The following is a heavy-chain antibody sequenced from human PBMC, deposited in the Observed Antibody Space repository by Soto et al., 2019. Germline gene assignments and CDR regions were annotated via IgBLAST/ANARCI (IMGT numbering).Heavy chain of an antibody. CDR1: GFTFSGGYW. Sequence: EVLVVESGGGLVQPGGSLRLSCAVSGFTFSGGYWMKWVRQAPGKGLEWVATIKEDGRETYYVDSVKGRFTISRDSAKNSLYLQMNSLRVEDTAVSYCASTRGYWGQGTLVTVSS. CDR2: IKEDGRET. V-gene: IGHV3-7*03. D-gene: IGHD3-3*01. CDR3: ASTRGY. J-gene: IGHJ4*02.